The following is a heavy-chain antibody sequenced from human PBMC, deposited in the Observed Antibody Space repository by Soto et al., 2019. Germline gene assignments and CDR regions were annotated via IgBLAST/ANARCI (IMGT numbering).Heavy chain of an antibody. CDR2: TYYRSKWYN. D-gene: IGHD3-10*01. J-gene: IGHJ5*02. Sequence: SQTLSLTCAISGDSVSSNSAAWNWIRQPPSRGLEWLGRTYYRSKWYNDYAVSVKSRITINPDTSKNQFSLQLNSVTPEDTAVYYCARDSSDYYGSGSSRGFDPWGQGTLVTVSS. CDR3: ARDSSDYYGSGSSRGFDP. V-gene: IGHV6-1*01. CDR1: GDSVSSNSAA.